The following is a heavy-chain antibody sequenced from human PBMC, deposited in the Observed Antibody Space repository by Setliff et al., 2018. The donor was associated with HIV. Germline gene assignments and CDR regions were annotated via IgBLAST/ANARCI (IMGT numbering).Heavy chain of an antibody. Sequence: PSETLSLTCTVSGGSISSSSYYWGWIRQPPGKGLEWIGSIYYSGSTYYNPSLKSRVTISVDTSKNQFSLKLSSVTAADTAVYYRARLLFLHAGDGGNPGGDYFDYWGQGTLVTVS. CDR1: GGSISSSSYY. V-gene: IGHV4-39*01. D-gene: IGHD2-15*01. J-gene: IGHJ4*02. CDR3: ARLLFLHAGDGGNPGGDYFDY. CDR2: IYYSGST.